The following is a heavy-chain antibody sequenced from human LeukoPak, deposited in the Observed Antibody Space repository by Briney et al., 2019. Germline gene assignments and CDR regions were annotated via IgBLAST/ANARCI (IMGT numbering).Heavy chain of an antibody. CDR3: ARVGRYYDSSQAFDY. Sequence: GGSLRLSCAASGFTFSSYAMHWVRQAPGKGLEWVAVISYDGSNKYYADSVKGRFTISRDNSKNTLYLQMNSLRAEDTAVYYCARVGRYYDSSQAFDYWGQGTLVTVSS. V-gene: IGHV3-30-3*01. D-gene: IGHD3-22*01. J-gene: IGHJ4*02. CDR1: GFTFSSYA. CDR2: ISYDGSNK.